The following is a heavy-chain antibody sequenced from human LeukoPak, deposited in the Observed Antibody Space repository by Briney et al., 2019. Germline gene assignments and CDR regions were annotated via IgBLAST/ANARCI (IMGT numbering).Heavy chain of an antibody. Sequence: LAGGSLRLSCVGSELMFSNFTMNWVRQAPGKGLEWVSAISGSGGSTYYADSVKGRLTISRDNSKNTLFLQMNSLRAEDTAVYYCAKGYYGSGSYGWFDYWGQGTLVTVSS. CDR3: AKGYYGSGSYGWFDY. CDR1: ELMFSNFT. J-gene: IGHJ4*02. D-gene: IGHD3-10*01. V-gene: IGHV3-23*01. CDR2: ISGSGGST.